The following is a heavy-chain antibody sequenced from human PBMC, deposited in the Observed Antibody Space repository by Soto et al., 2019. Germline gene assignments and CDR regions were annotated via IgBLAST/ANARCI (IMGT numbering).Heavy chain of an antibody. D-gene: IGHD3-10*01. CDR1: GFTFSSYA. V-gene: IGHV3-30-3*01. CDR3: ARDGFTMFRGIKPRPLLIDY. Sequence: QVQLVESGGGVVQPGRSLRLSCAASGFTFSSYAMHWVRQAPGKGLEWVAVISYDGSNKYYADSVKGRFTISRDNSKNTLYLQMNSLRAEDTAVYYCARDGFTMFRGIKPRPLLIDYWGQGTLVTVSS. CDR2: ISYDGSNK. J-gene: IGHJ4*02.